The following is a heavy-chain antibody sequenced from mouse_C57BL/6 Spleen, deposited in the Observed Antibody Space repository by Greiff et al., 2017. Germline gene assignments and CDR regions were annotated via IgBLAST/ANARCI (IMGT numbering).Heavy chain of an antibody. V-gene: IGHV1-61*01. Sequence: VQLQQPGAELVRPGSSVKLSCKASGYTFTSYWMDWVKQRPGQGLEWIGNIYPSDSETHYNQKFKDKATLTVDKSSSTAYMQLSSLTSEDSAVYYCARERYYGSSPHWYFDVWGTGTTVTVSS. D-gene: IGHD1-1*01. J-gene: IGHJ1*03. CDR2: IYPSDSET. CDR3: ARERYYGSSPHWYFDV. CDR1: GYTFTSYW.